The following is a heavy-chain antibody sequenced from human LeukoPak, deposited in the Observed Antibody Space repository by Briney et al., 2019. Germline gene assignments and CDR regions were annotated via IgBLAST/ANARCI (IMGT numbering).Heavy chain of an antibody. V-gene: IGHV3-30*02. CDR1: GFIFNRYG. Sequence: PGGSLRLSCAASGFIFNRYGMHWFRQAPGKGLEWVASTSYDGRQKRYADAVEGRFTVSRDNSENRLSLQMNSLSADDTAVYYCAKEEIEQCSTTSCPGGSWGQGTLVSVSS. CDR3: AKEEIEQCSTTSCPGGS. J-gene: IGHJ5*02. CDR2: TSYDGRQK. D-gene: IGHD2-2*01.